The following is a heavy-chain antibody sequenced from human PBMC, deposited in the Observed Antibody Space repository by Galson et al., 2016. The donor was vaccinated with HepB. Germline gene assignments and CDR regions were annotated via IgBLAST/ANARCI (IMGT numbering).Heavy chain of an antibody. CDR1: GFTFADYA. CDR3: TRLSGYTYGHDFDY. CDR2: IRSQTYGGTT. V-gene: IGHV3-49*03. D-gene: IGHD5-18*01. J-gene: IGHJ4*02. Sequence: SLRLSCATSGFTFADYAMTWFRQTPGEGLEWVGFIRSQTYGGTTDYAASVEGRFTISRDDSKSIVYLQMNSLKTEDTALYYCTRLSGYTYGHDFDYWGQGTLVTVSS.